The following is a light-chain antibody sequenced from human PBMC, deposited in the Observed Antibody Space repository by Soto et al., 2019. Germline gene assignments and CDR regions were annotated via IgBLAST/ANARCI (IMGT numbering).Light chain of an antibody. CDR1: QSVSSNY. V-gene: IGKV3-20*01. CDR2: GAS. CDR3: QQYVTSFT. Sequence: EIVFTQSPGTLSLSPGERATLSCRASQSVSSNYLAWYQQKPGQAPRLLIYGASSRATGTPDRFSGSGSGTDFTLTISRLEPEDFAVYYCQQYVTSFTFGPGTKVDI. J-gene: IGKJ3*01.